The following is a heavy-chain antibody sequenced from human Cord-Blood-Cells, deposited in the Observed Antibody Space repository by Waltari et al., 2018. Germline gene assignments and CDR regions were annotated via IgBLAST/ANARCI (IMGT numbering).Heavy chain of an antibody. CDR1: GGSIRSYY. CDR2: IYYSGST. CDR3: ARVIAAAGRPDAFDI. J-gene: IGHJ3*02. Sequence: QVQLQESGPGLVKPSATLSLTCPVSGGSIRSYYWSWTRQPPGKGLEWIGYIYYSGSTIYNPSLKSRVTISVDTSKNQFSLKLSSVTAADTAVYYCARVIAAAGRPDAFDIWGQGTMVTVSS. D-gene: IGHD6-13*01. V-gene: IGHV4-59*01.